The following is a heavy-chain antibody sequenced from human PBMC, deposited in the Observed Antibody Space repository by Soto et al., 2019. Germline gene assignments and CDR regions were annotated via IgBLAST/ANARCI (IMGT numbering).Heavy chain of an antibody. D-gene: IGHD7-27*01. Sequence: QVQLQESGPGLVKPSETLSLTCTVSGGSVRSDNYYWNWIPQPPGKGLEWIGYIFYSGSTNYNPSLXSXXTISLDTSKSQFSLKLRSVTAADTAVYYGARVSGVGWYYDLWGHGTLVSVSS. V-gene: IGHV4-61*01. J-gene: IGHJ2*01. CDR3: ARVSGVGWYYDL. CDR2: IFYSGST. CDR1: GGSVRSDNYY.